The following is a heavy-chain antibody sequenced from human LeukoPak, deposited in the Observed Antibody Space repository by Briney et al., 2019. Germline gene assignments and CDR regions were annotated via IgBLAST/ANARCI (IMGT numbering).Heavy chain of an antibody. CDR2: ISTGNGNT. Sequence: GASVKVSCKASGGTFSSYAISWVRQAPGQGLEWMGWISTGNGNTNYGQKFQGRVTMTTDTSTRTAYMELRSLRSDDTAMYYCATANNWNYALGYWGQGTLVTVSS. CDR3: ATANNWNYALGY. D-gene: IGHD1-7*01. J-gene: IGHJ4*02. CDR1: GGTFSSYA. V-gene: IGHV1-18*01.